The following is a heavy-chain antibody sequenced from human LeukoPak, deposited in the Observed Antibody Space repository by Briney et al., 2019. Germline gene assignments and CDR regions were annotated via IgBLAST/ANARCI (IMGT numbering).Heavy chain of an antibody. J-gene: IGHJ4*02. CDR3: ARDYPPD. CDR1: GFTFSNSW. CDR2: INSDGKTT. V-gene: IGHV3-74*01. Sequence: GGSLRLSCAASGFTFSNSWMHWVRQVPGKGLVWVSRINSDGKTTTYADSVKGRFTISRDNAKSTLYLQMNSLYAEDTAVYYCARDYPPDWGQGTLVAVSA.